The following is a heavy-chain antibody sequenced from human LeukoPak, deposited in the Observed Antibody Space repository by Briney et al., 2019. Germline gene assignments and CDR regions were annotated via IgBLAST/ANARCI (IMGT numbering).Heavy chain of an antibody. D-gene: IGHD1-26*01. J-gene: IGHJ4*02. CDR2: IYYSGST. V-gene: IGHV4-59*08. CDR3: ARHEQYSGSYFDY. Sequence: PSETLSLTCTVLGGSISSYYWSWIRQPPGKGMGWIGYIYYSGSTNYNPSLKSRVTISVDTSKNQFSLQLSPVTAADTAVYYCARHEQYSGSYFDYWGQGTLVTVSS. CDR1: GGSISSYY.